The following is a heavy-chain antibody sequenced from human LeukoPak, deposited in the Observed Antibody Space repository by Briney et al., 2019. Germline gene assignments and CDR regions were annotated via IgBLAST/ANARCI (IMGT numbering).Heavy chain of an antibody. Sequence: PGGSLRLSCAASGFTFSSYSMNWVRQAPGKGLEWVSSISSSSSYIYYADSVKGRFTISRDNAKNSLYLQMHSLRAEDTAVYYCARTMLEVAATSDYWGQGTLVTVSA. J-gene: IGHJ4*02. CDR1: GFTFSSYS. CDR3: ARTMLEVAATSDY. V-gene: IGHV3-21*01. CDR2: ISSSSSYI. D-gene: IGHD3-22*01.